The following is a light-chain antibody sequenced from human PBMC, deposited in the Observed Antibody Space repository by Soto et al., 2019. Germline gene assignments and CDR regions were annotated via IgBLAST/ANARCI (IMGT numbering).Light chain of an antibody. CDR1: SSNIGAGYD. CDR3: QSFDSSLSAYV. V-gene: IGLV1-40*01. Sequence: QSVLTQPPSVSGAPGQRVTISCTGSSSNIGAGYDVHWYQQLPGTAPKLLIYGNNLRSSGVPDRFSGSKSGTSASLAITGLQAEDEADYLCQSFDSSLSAYVFGSGTKLTVL. CDR2: GNN. J-gene: IGLJ1*01.